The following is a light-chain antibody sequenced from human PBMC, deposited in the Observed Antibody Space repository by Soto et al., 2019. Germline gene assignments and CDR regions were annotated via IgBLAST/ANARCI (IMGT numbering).Light chain of an antibody. Sequence: QSVLTQPPSASGTPGQRGFISCSGSSSNIGGTNYAYWYQQLPGAAPKLLMHSNNLRPSGVPERISGSKSGTSASLAISELRSEDEAVYYCASWDDRLGAVIFGGGTKVTVL. V-gene: IGLV1-47*02. CDR2: SNN. CDR1: SSNIGGTNY. CDR3: ASWDDRLGAVI. J-gene: IGLJ2*01.